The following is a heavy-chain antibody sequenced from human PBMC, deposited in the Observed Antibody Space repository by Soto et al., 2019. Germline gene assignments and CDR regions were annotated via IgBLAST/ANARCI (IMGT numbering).Heavy chain of an antibody. CDR3: TRRQGSYLDQ. Sequence: SETLSLTCTVSGGSISSFYGSWVRQTPGKGLEWIGYISYSGSTNYNPSLNSRVTISVDTSKKQFSLKLTSVTTADTAVYYCTRRQGSYLDQWGQGTLVTVSS. J-gene: IGHJ4*02. D-gene: IGHD2-15*01. CDR1: GGSISSFY. V-gene: IGHV4-59*01. CDR2: ISYSGST.